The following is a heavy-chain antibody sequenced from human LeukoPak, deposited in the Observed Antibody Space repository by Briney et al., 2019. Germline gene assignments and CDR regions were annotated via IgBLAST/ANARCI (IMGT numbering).Heavy chain of an antibody. D-gene: IGHD3-10*01. V-gene: IGHV1-8*01. CDR1: GYTFTSYD. J-gene: IGHJ3*02. CDR2: MNPNSGNT. CDR3: ARDPAPPRSELNGGI. Sequence: GASVKVSCKASGYTFTSYDINWVRQATGQGLEWMGWMNPNSGNTGYAQKFQGRVTMTRNTSISTAYMELSSLRSEDTAVYYCARDPAPPRSELNGGIWGQGTMVTVSS.